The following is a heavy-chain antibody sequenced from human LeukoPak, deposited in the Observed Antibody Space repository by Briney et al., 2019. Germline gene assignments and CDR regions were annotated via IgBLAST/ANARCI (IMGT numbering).Heavy chain of an antibody. CDR3: ARGGRKWDDYYYYYMDV. D-gene: IGHD1-26*01. CDR1: GFVFSTYD. Sequence: GGSLRLSCAASGFVFSTYDMHWVRQAPGRGLEWVSFIGSAGDTYYPGSVKGRFTISRENAKNSLFLQMNNLRAGDTAVYYCARGGRKWDDYYYYYMDVWGKGTTVTVSS. J-gene: IGHJ6*03. V-gene: IGHV3-13*01. CDR2: IGSAGDT.